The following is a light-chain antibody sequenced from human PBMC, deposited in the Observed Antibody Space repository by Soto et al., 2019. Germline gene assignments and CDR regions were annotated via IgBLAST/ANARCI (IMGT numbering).Light chain of an antibody. J-gene: IGKJ5*01. Sequence: DIPMTQSPSSVSASVGDRVTITCRASLAISTWLAWFQQKPGKAPKLLIHAASSLQSGVPSRFSGSGSGTEFTLTISSLQPEDFAIYVCQQTNSFPITFGQGTRLEIK. CDR2: AAS. V-gene: IGKV1-12*01. CDR3: QQTNSFPIT. CDR1: LAISTW.